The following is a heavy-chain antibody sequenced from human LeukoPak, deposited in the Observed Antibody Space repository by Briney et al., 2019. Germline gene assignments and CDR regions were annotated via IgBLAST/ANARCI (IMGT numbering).Heavy chain of an antibody. CDR1: GGSINSGSYY. CDR2: IHTTGST. J-gene: IGHJ4*02. CDR3: AKRGSNIWSDFDY. D-gene: IGHD6-13*01. V-gene: IGHV4-61*09. Sequence: SETLSLTCTVSGGSINSGSYYWNWIRQSAGKGLEWIGHIHTTGSTNCNPSLKSRVTTSLDTSKNQFSLKLNSVTAADTAVYYCAKRGSNIWSDFDYWGQGTLVTVSS.